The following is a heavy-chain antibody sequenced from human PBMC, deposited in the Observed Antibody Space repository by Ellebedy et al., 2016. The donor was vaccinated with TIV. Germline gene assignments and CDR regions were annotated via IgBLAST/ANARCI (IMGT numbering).Heavy chain of an antibody. CDR3: AKSYSNSPNFYYHHGLDV. J-gene: IGHJ6*02. Sequence: GESLKISCAASKSTFNNYGMHWARQAPGKGLEWVAVISYDGSNENYANSVKGRFTISRDNSKNSLYLQMNSLRAEDTAVYKCAKSYSNSPNFYYHHGLDVWGQGTTVTVSS. D-gene: IGHD4-11*01. CDR1: KSTFNNYG. V-gene: IGHV3-30*18. CDR2: ISYDGSNE.